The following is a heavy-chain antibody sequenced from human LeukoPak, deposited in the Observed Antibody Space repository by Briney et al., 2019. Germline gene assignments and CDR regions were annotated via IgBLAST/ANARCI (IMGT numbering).Heavy chain of an antibody. J-gene: IGHJ4*02. CDR1: GFTFSNYA. CDR3: AKARCAYSSGYDY. Sequence: GGSLRLSCAASGFTFSNYAMTWVRQAPGKGLEWVSGISGSGGSTFYADSVKGRFTISRDNSKNTLYMQMNSLRAEDTAVYYCAKARCAYSSGYDYWGKGTLVTVSS. D-gene: IGHD6-19*01. V-gene: IGHV3-23*01. CDR2: ISGSGGST.